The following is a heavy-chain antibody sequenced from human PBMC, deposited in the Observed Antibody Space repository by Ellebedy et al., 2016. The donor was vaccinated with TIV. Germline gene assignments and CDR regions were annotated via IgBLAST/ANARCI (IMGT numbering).Heavy chain of an antibody. Sequence: SETLSLTXTVSGDSISSYHWGWVRQPSGNGLEWIGRRYNSGTTNYNPSLSSRVTMSVDTSKDEFSLELNSVTAADTAVYYCARLGGPAVDTKMDVWGKGTTVTVSS. CDR1: GDSISSYH. CDR2: RYNSGTT. V-gene: IGHV4-4*07. CDR3: ARLGGPAVDTKMDV. D-gene: IGHD6-19*01. J-gene: IGHJ6*04.